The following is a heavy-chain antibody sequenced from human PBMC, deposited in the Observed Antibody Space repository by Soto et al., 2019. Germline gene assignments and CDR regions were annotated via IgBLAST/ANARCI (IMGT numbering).Heavy chain of an antibody. CDR3: ARTQINSLGEHDAFDI. CDR2: ISYDGSNK. V-gene: IGHV3-30-3*01. J-gene: IGHJ3*02. D-gene: IGHD3-10*01. Sequence: QVQLVESGGGVVQPGWSLRLSCAASGFTFSSYAMPWVRQAPGKGLEWVAVISYDGSNKYYADSVKGRFTISRDNSKNTLYLQMNSLRAEDTAVYYCARTQINSLGEHDAFDIWGQGTMVTVSS. CDR1: GFTFSSYA.